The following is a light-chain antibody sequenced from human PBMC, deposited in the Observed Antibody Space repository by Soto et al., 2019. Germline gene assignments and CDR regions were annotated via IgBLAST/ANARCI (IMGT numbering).Light chain of an antibody. CDR1: SRDVGRFNY. Sequence: QSVLTQPRSVSGSPGQSVTISCTGTSRDVGRFNYLSWYQHLPDKAPKLIIFDVTNRPSGVPARFSGSKSANTASLTISGLQAEDEADYYCCSYVGNYIFVLGTGTKLTVL. CDR2: DVT. V-gene: IGLV2-11*01. CDR3: CSYVGNYIFV. J-gene: IGLJ1*01.